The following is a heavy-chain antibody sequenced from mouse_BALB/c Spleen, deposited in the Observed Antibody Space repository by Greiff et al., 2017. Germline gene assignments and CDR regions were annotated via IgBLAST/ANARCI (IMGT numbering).Heavy chain of an antibody. V-gene: IGHV1S126*01. J-gene: IGHJ3*01. CDR1: GYSFTSYW. D-gene: IGHD3-2*01. CDR2: IDPSDSET. Sequence: QVQLKQSGPQLVRPGASVKISCKASGYSFTSYWMHWVKQRPGQGLEWIGMIDPSDSETRLNQKFKDKATLTVDKSSSTAYMQLSSPTSEDSAVYYCARQLGLRLAWFAYWGQGTLVTVSA. CDR3: ARQLGLRLAWFAY.